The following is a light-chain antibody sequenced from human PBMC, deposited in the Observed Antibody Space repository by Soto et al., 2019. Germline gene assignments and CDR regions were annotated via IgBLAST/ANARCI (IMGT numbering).Light chain of an antibody. CDR1: QSISSW. CDR2: DAS. Sequence: QMSQSPSTLSAYVGGIVTITCRASQSISSWLAWYKQKPGKAPKLLIYDASSLESGVQSRFSGSGSGTEFTLPISSLQPEEFATDDCTPYNSLWTGGQGTKWEIK. CDR3: TPYNSLWT. V-gene: IGKV1-5*01. J-gene: IGKJ1*01.